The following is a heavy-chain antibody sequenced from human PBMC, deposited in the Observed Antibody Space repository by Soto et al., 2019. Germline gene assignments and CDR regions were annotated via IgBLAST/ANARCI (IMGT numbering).Heavy chain of an antibody. CDR2: TNAGNGNT. CDR3: ARALVVDIVVVPAAIPWFDP. Sequence: SVKVSCKASGYTFTSYAMHWVLQAPGQRLEWMGWTNAGNGNTKYSQKFQGRVTITRDTSASTAYMELSSLRSEDTAVYYCARALVVDIVVVPAAIPWFDPWGQGTLVTVSS. V-gene: IGHV1-3*01. D-gene: IGHD2-2*02. CDR1: GYTFTSYA. J-gene: IGHJ5*02.